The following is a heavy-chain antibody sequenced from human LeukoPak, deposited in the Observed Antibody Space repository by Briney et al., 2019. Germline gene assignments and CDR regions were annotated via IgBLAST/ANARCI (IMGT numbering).Heavy chain of an antibody. V-gene: IGHV4-4*07. Sequence: PSETLSLTCTVSGGSISSNYWNWIRQPAGKGLEWIGRSYTSGSTNYNPSLKSRVTLSVDTSKNQFSLKLNSVTAADTAVYYCARVVCSGDSCPLRRWFDPWGQGTLVTVSP. CDR2: SYTSGST. CDR1: GGSISSNY. J-gene: IGHJ5*02. CDR3: ARVVCSGDSCPLRRWFDP. D-gene: IGHD2-15*01.